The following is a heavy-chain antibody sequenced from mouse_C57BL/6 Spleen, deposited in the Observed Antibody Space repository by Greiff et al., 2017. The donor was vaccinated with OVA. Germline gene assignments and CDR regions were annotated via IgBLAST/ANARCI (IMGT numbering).Heavy chain of an antibody. Sequence: QVQLQQPGAELVKPGASVKLSCTASGYTFTSYWMPWVKQRPGQGLEWIGMIHPNSGSTNYNEKFKSKVTLTVDKSSSTPYMQLSSLTSEDSAVXYCARVDPFDYDYDDRRPYYFDYWGQGTTLTVSS. CDR2: IHPNSGST. V-gene: IGHV1-64*01. J-gene: IGHJ2*01. D-gene: IGHD2-4*01. CDR3: ARVDPFDYDYDDRRPYYFDY. CDR1: GYTFTSYW.